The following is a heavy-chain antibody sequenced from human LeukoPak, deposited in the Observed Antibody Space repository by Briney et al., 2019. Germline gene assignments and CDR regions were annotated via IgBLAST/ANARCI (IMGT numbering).Heavy chain of an antibody. D-gene: IGHD3-10*01. V-gene: IGHV1-2*02. Sequence: AAVKVSCKASGYSFTGYYMHWVRQAPGQGLEWMGWINPNSGGTNYAQKFQGRVTMTRDTSISTAYMELSRLRSDTTAVFYCATYYYGSGSYYRFDPWGQGTLVTVSS. J-gene: IGHJ5*02. CDR2: INPNSGGT. CDR3: ATYYYGSGSYYRFDP. CDR1: GYSFTGYY.